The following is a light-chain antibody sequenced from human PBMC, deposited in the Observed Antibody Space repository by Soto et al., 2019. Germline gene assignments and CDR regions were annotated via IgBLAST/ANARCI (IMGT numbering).Light chain of an antibody. J-gene: IGKJ3*01. Sequence: DIQMTQSPSTLSASVGDRVTITCRASQSISSWLAWYQQKPGKAPKLLIYDACSLESGVPSRFSGSGSGTEFSLTISSLQPDDFATYYCQQYNSYSFGPGTKVDIK. V-gene: IGKV1-5*01. CDR3: QQYNSYS. CDR1: QSISSW. CDR2: DAC.